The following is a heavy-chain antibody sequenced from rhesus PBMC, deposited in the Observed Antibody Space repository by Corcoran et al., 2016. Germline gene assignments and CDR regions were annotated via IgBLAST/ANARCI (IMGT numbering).Heavy chain of an antibody. Sequence: QVQLQVSGPGRLKPSETLSLTCAVSGGSICGGDGWGWMRQPPGKGLEGFGGIYSRRETTYYPPTLKSRDNISKDTSKKQLSLELSAVTAADTAVYYCAGESGLLGNFDYWARESWSPSPQ. D-gene: IGHD3-34*01. CDR2: IYSRRETT. J-gene: IGHJ4*01. CDR1: GGSICGGDG. CDR3: AGESGLLGNFDY. V-gene: IGHV4S7*01.